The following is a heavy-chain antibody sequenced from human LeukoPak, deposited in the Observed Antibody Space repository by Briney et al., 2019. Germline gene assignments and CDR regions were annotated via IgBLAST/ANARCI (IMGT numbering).Heavy chain of an antibody. J-gene: IGHJ6*02. Sequence: GSLRLSCAASGFTLSSYAMSWVRQAPGKGLEWVSAISGSGGSTYYADSVKGRFTISRDNSKNTLYLQMNSLRAEDTAGYYCAEGGGDERNYDILTGSPYYYGMDVWGQGTTVTVSS. V-gene: IGHV3-23*01. CDR1: GFTLSSYA. CDR2: ISGSGGST. D-gene: IGHD3-9*01. CDR3: AEGGGDERNYDILTGSPYYYGMDV.